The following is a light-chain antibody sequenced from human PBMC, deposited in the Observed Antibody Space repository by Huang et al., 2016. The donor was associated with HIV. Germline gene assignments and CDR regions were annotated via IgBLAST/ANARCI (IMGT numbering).Light chain of an antibody. J-gene: IGKJ1*01. CDR1: QSISSY. CDR2: GAS. Sequence: DIQMTQSPSSLSASVGDRVTITCRASQSISSYLSWYQQKPGKAPKLHIYGASISQSGVPSRFSGSGSRTDFTLTISSVQPEDLATYYCQQSYNTPWTFGQGTKVEIK. CDR3: QQSYNTPWT. V-gene: IGKV1-39*01.